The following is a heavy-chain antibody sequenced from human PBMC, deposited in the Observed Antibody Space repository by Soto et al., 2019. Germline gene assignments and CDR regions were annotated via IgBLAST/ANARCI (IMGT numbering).Heavy chain of an antibody. D-gene: IGHD2-15*01. CDR3: ARARRDCSSGSCYLYYFDY. CDR2: ITSNGGST. CDR1: GFTFTTYG. V-gene: IGHV3-64*07. J-gene: IGHJ4*02. Sequence: EVQLVESGGGLVQPGGSLRLSCAASGFTFTTYGIHWVRQAPGKGLGFVSAITSNGGSTYYADSVKGRFTISRDNSKNTVYLQMGSLRVEDMGVYYCARARRDCSSGSCYLYYFDYWGQGTLVTVSS.